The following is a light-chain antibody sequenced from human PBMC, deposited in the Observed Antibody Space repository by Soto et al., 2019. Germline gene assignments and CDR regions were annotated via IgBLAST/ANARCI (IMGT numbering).Light chain of an antibody. CDR2: AAS. Sequence: SSLSASVGDRVTITCRASQSISSYLNWYQQKPGKAPKLLIYAASSLQSGVPSRFSGSGSGTHFTLTISSLQPEDFATYYCQQSYSTLLTFGGGTKVDI. CDR3: QQSYSTLLT. J-gene: IGKJ4*01. V-gene: IGKV1-39*01. CDR1: QSISSY.